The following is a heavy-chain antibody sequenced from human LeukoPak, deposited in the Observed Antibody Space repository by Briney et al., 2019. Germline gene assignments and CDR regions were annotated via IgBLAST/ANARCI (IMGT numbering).Heavy chain of an antibody. Sequence: GGSLRLSCAASGFIFSSYNLNWVRQAPGKGLEWVSSISSSSSYIYYADSMKGRFTISRDNARNSLYLQMNSLRAEDTAMYFCARRAGAYSHPYDYWGQGTLVTVSS. CDR1: GFIFSSYN. V-gene: IGHV3-21*01. J-gene: IGHJ4*02. D-gene: IGHD4/OR15-4a*01. CDR2: ISSSSSYI. CDR3: ARRAGAYSHPYDY.